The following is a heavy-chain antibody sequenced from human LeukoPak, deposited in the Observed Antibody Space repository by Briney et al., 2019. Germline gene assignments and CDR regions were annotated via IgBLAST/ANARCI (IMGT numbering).Heavy chain of an antibody. J-gene: IGHJ4*02. CDR1: GYTFTGYY. V-gene: IGHV1-2*02. D-gene: IGHD2-2*01. CDR2: INPNSGGT. CDR3: ARDESVVPAADSEGFDY. Sequence: GASVKVSCKASGYTFTGYYMHWVRQAPGQGLEWMGWINPNSGGTNYAQKFQGRVTMTRDTSISTAYMELSRLRSDDTAVYYCARDESVVPAADSEGFDYWGQGTLVTVSS.